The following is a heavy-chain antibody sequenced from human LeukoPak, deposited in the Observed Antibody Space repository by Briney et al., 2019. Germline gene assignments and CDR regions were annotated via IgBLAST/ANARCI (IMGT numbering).Heavy chain of an antibody. J-gene: IGHJ4*02. D-gene: IGHD5-12*01. CDR1: GFTFSSYA. V-gene: IGHV3-23*01. CDR2: ISGSGGST. Sequence: GGSLRLSCAASGFTFSSYAMSWVRQAPGKGLEWVSGISGSGGSTYYADSVKGRFTISRDNSKNTLYLQMNSLRAEDTAVYYCAKAPIVAKFLHSWGQGTLVTVSS. CDR3: AKAPIVAKFLHS.